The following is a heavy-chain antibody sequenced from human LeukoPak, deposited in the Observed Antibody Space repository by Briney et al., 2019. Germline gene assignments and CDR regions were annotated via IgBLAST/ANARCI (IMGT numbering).Heavy chain of an antibody. CDR1: GFNFSDYY. V-gene: IGHV3-11*04. Sequence: GGSLRLSCAASGFNFSDYYMSWVRQAPGRGLEWISFFSSGDTNIKYADSVKGRFTISRDNAKHSLYLQMNSLRAEDTAVYFCAREIHSTGYYDGGGYMDVWGEGTTVTVSS. CDR2: FSSGDTNI. D-gene: IGHD3-22*01. J-gene: IGHJ6*03. CDR3: AREIHSTGYYDGGGYMDV.